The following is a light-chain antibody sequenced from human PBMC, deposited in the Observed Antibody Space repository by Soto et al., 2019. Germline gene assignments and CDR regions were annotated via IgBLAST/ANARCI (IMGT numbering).Light chain of an antibody. CDR3: SSYTSTSTVV. V-gene: IGLV2-14*03. Sequence: QSVLTQPASVSGSPGQSITISCTGTSSDVGDYNYVSWYQQHPGKAPKLMIYDVSNRPSGVSNRFSGSKSGNTASLTISGLQAEDEADYHCSSYTSTSTVVFGGGTKVTVL. CDR1: SSDVGDYNY. CDR2: DVS. J-gene: IGLJ2*01.